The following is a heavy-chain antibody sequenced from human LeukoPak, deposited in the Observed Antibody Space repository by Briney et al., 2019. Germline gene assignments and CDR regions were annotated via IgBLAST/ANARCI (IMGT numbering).Heavy chain of an antibody. D-gene: IGHD3-10*01. Sequence: GGSLRLSCAASGFTFSSYAMHWVRQAPGKGLEWVAVISYDGSNKYYADSVKGRFTISRDNAKNSLYLQMNSLRAEDTALYYCARESSGAFITPYYYYYMDVWGKGTTVTVSS. CDR1: GFTFSSYA. J-gene: IGHJ6*03. V-gene: IGHV3-30*04. CDR3: ARESSGAFITPYYYYYMDV. CDR2: ISYDGSNK.